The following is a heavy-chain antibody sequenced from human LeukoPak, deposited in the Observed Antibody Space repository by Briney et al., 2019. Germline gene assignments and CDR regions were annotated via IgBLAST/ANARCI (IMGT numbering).Heavy chain of an antibody. V-gene: IGHV3-21*01. CDR3: ARGPFLDYYDSSGQAPPSAFDI. J-gene: IGHJ3*02. D-gene: IGHD3-22*01. CDR2: ISSSSSYI. Sequence: GGSLRLSCEAFGFTFSTYTMHWVRQAPGRGLEWVSSISSSSSYIYYADSLKGRFTVSRDNAKNSLYLQMNSLSADDTAVYYCARGPFLDYYDSSGQAPPSAFDIWGQGTMVTVSS. CDR1: GFTFSTYT.